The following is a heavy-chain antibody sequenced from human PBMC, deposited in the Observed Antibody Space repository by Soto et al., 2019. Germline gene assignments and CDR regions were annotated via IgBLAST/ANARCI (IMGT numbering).Heavy chain of an antibody. V-gene: IGHV1-69*13. CDR2: IIPIFGTA. CDR3: AREWDTAMDREWYFDY. Sequence: ASVKVSCKASGGTFSSYAISWVRQAPGQGLEWMGGIIPIFGTANYAQKFQGRVTITADESTSTAYMELSSLRSEDTAVYYCAREWDTAMDREWYFDYWGQGTLVTVSS. J-gene: IGHJ4*02. CDR1: GGTFSSYA. D-gene: IGHD5-18*01.